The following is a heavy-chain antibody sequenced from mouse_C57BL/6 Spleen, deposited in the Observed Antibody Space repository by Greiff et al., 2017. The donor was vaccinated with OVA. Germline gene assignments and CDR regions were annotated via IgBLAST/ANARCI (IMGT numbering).Heavy chain of an antibody. Sequence: VQLQESGPELVKPGASVKISCKASGYAFSSSWMNWVKQRPGKGLEWIGRIYPGDGDTNYNGKFKGKATLTADKSSSTAYMQLSSLKYEASAVYFCARGGGGVDYWGQGTTLTVSS. CDR1: GYAFSSSW. CDR3: ARGGGGVDY. J-gene: IGHJ2*01. V-gene: IGHV1-82*01. CDR2: IYPGDGDT.